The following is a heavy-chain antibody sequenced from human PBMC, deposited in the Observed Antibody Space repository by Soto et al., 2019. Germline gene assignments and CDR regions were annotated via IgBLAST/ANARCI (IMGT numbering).Heavy chain of an antibody. CDR1: GFTFSSYA. CDR3: ARDQLDGMDV. V-gene: IGHV3-13*01. CDR2: IGTAGDT. J-gene: IGHJ6*02. D-gene: IGHD6-13*01. Sequence: EVQLVESGGGLVQPGGSLRLSCAASGFTFSSYAMHWVRQATGKGLEWVSAIGTAGDTYYPGSVKGRFTISRENAKNSLYLQMNSLRAEDTAVYYCARDQLDGMDVWGQGTTVTVSS.